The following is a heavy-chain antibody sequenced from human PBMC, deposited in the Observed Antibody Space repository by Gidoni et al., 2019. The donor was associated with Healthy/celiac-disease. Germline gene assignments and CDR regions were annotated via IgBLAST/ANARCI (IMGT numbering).Heavy chain of an antibody. D-gene: IGHD1-26*01. CDR2: ISGSGGST. J-gene: IGHJ4*02. CDR1: GVTCSSYA. V-gene: IGHV3-23*04. Sequence: EVPLVESGGGLVQPGGSLRRAASASGVTCSSYAMSWVRQAPGKGLDGVSAISGSGGSTYYADSVKGRFTISRDNSKNTLYLQMNSLRAEDTAVYYCAKELISGSFNFDYWGQGTLVTVSS. CDR3: AKELISGSFNFDY.